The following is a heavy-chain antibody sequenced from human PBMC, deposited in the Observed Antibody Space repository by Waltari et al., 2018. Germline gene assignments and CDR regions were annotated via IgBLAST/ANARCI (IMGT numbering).Heavy chain of an antibody. CDR2: IYTSGST. J-gene: IGHJ4*02. CDR1: GGSISRVSYY. CDR3: ARESSGYSSGWALDY. Sequence: QVQLQESGPGLVKPSQTLSLTCTVSGGSISRVSYYWTWIRQPAGKGLEWIGRIYTSGSTNYNPSLKSRVTISVDTSKNQFSLKLSSVTAADTAVYYCARESSGYSSGWALDYWGQGTLVTVSS. V-gene: IGHV4-61*02. D-gene: IGHD6-19*01.